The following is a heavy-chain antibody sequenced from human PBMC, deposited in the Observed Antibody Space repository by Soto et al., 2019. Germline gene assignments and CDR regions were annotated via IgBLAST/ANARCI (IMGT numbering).Heavy chain of an antibody. J-gene: IGHJ4*02. CDR1: GASISSRTNY. Sequence: QLQLQESGPGLVKASETLSLTCTVSGASISSRTNYWGWIRQPPGKGLEWIGSISYSGSTHYNPSLMSRATIAVDTSKNQFFLKMNSVTAADTAVYFCARGRDGYNWDYWGQGTLVTVSS. CDR3: ARGRDGYNWDY. V-gene: IGHV4-39*01. D-gene: IGHD5-12*01. CDR2: ISYSGST.